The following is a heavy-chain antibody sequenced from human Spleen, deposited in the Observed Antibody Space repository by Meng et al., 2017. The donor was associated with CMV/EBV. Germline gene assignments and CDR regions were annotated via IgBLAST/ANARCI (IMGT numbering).Heavy chain of an antibody. V-gene: IGHV3-9*01. CDR2: ITWNSVSF. CDR1: GFTFDDYA. J-gene: IGHJ3*02. D-gene: IGHD2-2*02. Sequence: GGSLRLSCTSSGFTFDDYAMHWVRQVPGKGLEWVAGITWNSVSFGYADSVTGRFTISRDNAKNSLYLQMTRLRPEDTALYYCVKSGCSTTGCYTHGFDIWGQGTMVTVSS. CDR3: VKSGCSTTGCYTHGFDI.